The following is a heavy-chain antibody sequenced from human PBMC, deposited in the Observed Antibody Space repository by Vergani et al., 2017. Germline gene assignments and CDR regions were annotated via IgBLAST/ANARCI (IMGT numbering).Heavy chain of an antibody. CDR2: IYSSGST. V-gene: IGHV4-61*01. J-gene: IGHJ5*02. Sequence: QVQLQESGPGLVKPSETLSLTCTVSGGSVSSGSYYWSWIRPPPGKGLEWSGYIYSSGSTNYTPSLKSRVTISVDTSKNQFSLKLSSVTAADTAVYYCARSRYSSGWYPDWFDPWGQGTLVTVSS. CDR3: ARSRYSSGWYPDWFDP. D-gene: IGHD6-19*01. CDR1: GGSVSSGSYY.